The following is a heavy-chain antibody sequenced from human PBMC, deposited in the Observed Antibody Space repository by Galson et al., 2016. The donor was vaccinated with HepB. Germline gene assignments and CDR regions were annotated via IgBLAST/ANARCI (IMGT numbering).Heavy chain of an antibody. CDR2: IYWDDDK. J-gene: IGHJ4*02. CDR3: AQLGYHSGSGAEYYFDN. Sequence: PALVKPTQTLTLTCTFSGFSLRSNGLGVAWIRQPPGKALEWLALIYWDDDKRYRPSLQSRLTLTADTSRNQVVLTMTNMDPVDTGTYYCAQLGYHSGSGAEYYFDNWGQGTLVTVSS. CDR1: GFSLRSNGLG. D-gene: IGHD3-10*01. V-gene: IGHV2-5*02.